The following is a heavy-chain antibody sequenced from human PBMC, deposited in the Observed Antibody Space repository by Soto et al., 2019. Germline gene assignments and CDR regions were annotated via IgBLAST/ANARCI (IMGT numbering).Heavy chain of an antibody. J-gene: IGHJ4*02. CDR3: ARDPVGLDKLSYFDY. D-gene: IGHD1-7*01. Sequence: WPRTSRPPGKGLEWIGYIYNGGSTYYRPSLESRMHMSLDATRNHYSLRLTSVTAADTAVYFCARDPVGLDKLSYFDYWGQGKLV. CDR2: IYNGGST. V-gene: IGHV4-30-4*01.